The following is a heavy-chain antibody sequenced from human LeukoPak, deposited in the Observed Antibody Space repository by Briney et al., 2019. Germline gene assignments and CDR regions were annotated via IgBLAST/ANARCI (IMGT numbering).Heavy chain of an antibody. CDR3: ARGRGSGEDYYDSSGYSYYFDY. CDR2: IYTSGST. D-gene: IGHD3-22*01. J-gene: IGHJ4*02. CDR1: GGSISSYY. Sequence: SETLSLTCTVSGGSISSYYWSWIRQPAGKGLGWIGRIYTSGSTNYNPSLKSRVTMTVDTSKNQFSLKLSSVTAADTAVYYCARGRGSGEDYYDSSGYSYYFDYWGQGTLVTVSS. V-gene: IGHV4-4*07.